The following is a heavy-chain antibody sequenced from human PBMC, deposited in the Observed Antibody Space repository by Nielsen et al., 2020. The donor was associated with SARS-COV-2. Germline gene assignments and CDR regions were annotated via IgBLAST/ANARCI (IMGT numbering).Heavy chain of an antibody. D-gene: IGHD2-15*01. J-gene: IGHJ6*04. CDR2: INTENGNP. Sequence: WVRQAPGQGLEWMGWINTENGNPTYAQGFTGRFVFSLDKSVNTAYLQISSLKAEDTAVYYCARGSQGGYCSGGSCPLDVWGKGTTVTVSS. CDR3: ARGSQGGYCSGGSCPLDV. V-gene: IGHV7-4-1*02.